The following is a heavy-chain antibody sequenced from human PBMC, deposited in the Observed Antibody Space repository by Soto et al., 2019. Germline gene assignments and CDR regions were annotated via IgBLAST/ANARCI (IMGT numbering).Heavy chain of an antibody. CDR3: ARLYYYDSSGYPPRYDY. D-gene: IGHD3-22*01. CDR1: GYTFTSYY. Sequence: ASVKVSCKASGYTFTSYYMHWVRQAPGQGLEWMGIINPSGGSTSYAQKFQGRVTMTRDTSTSTVYMELSSLRSEDTAVYYCARLYYYDSSGYPPRYDYWGQGTLVTVSS. CDR2: INPSGGST. J-gene: IGHJ4*02. V-gene: IGHV1-46*01.